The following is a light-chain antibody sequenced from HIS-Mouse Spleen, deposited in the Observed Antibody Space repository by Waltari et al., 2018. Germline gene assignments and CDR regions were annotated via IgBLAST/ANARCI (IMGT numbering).Light chain of an antibody. CDR1: SSDVGSYNL. J-gene: IGLJ2*01. CDR2: EGS. CDR3: CSYAGSSTLV. V-gene: IGLV2-23*01. Sequence: QSALTQPASVSGSPGQSITISCTGTSSDVGSYNLVSWYPQHPGKAPKLMIYEGSKRPSCVSNRFSGSKSGNTASLTISGLQAEDEADYYCCSYAGSSTLVFGGGTKLTVL.